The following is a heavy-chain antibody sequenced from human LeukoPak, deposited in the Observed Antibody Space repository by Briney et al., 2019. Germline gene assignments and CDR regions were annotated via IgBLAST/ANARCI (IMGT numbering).Heavy chain of an antibody. CDR2: IYPGDSDT. D-gene: IGHD6-13*01. CDR3: ARTRAASRDAFDI. J-gene: IGHJ3*02. Sequence: GESLKISCKGSGYSFTSYWIGWVRQMPGKGLEWMGIIYPGDSDTRYSPSFQGQVTISADESISTAYLQWSSLKASDTAMYYCARTRAASRDAFDIWGQGTMVTVSS. V-gene: IGHV5-51*01. CDR1: GYSFTSYW.